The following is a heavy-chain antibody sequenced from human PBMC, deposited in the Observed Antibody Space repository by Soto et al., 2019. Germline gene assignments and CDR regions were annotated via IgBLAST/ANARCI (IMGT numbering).Heavy chain of an antibody. CDR2: IWYDGSNK. J-gene: IGHJ4*02. CDR1: GFTFSSYG. D-gene: IGHD4-17*01. V-gene: IGHV3-33*01. Sequence: QAQLVESGGGVVQPGRSLRLSCAASGFTFSSYGMHWVRQAPGKGLEWVAVIWYDGSNKYYADSVKGRFTISRDNSKNTLYLQMNSLRAEDTAVYYCARETTVTFLDYWGQGTLVTVSS. CDR3: ARETTVTFLDY.